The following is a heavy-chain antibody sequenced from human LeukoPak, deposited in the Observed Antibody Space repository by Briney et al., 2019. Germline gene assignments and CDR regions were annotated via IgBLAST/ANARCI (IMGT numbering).Heavy chain of an antibody. Sequence: LEWVATINPNGNVNYYVDSVKGRFTISRDNAKNSLFLQMSNLRAEDTAVYFCARGGGLDVWGQGATVTVSS. CDR3: ARGGGLDV. CDR2: INPNGNVN. V-gene: IGHV3-7*04. J-gene: IGHJ6*02.